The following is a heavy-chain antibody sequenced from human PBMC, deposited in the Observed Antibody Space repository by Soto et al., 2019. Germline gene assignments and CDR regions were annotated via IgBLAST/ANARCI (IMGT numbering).Heavy chain of an antibody. CDR1: GYTFTNYP. Sequence: ASVKVSCKASGYTFTNYPTHWVRQAPGQRPEWMGWINVGTGYTKYSQKFQGRVTITGDTSASTAYIELSSLRSEDTAVYYCARDRYNGDSDWFDPWGQGTLVTVSS. CDR3: ARDRYNGDSDWFDP. J-gene: IGHJ5*02. V-gene: IGHV1-3*01. CDR2: INVGTGYT. D-gene: IGHD4-17*01.